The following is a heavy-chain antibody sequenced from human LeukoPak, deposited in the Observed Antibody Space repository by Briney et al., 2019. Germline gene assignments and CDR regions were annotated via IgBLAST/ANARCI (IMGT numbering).Heavy chain of an antibody. J-gene: IGHJ6*03. CDR3: AKSFEKYSSSSIDYYMDV. Sequence: GGSLRVSCAASGFTFSSYVMCWVRQAPGKGLEWVSAISGSGGRTYYADFVKGRITLSRDNSKNTLYLQMNSLRAEDTAVYYCAKSFEKYSSSSIDYYMDVWGKGTTVTVSS. D-gene: IGHD6-6*01. CDR1: GFTFSSYV. V-gene: IGHV3-23*01. CDR2: ISGSGGRT.